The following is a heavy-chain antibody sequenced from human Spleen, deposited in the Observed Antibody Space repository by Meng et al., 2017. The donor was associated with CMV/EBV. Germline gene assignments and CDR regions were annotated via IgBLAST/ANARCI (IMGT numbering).Heavy chain of an antibody. D-gene: IGHD5-18*01. J-gene: IGHJ4*02. V-gene: IGHV3-9*01. Sequence: GGSLRLSCAASGFTFDDYAMHWVRQAPGKGLEWVSGISWNSGSIGYADSVKGRFTISRDNAKNSLYLQMNSLRAEDTALYYCARYTAMVNFDYWGQGTLVTVSS. CDR2: ISWNSGSI. CDR3: ARYTAMVNFDY. CDR1: GFTFDDYA.